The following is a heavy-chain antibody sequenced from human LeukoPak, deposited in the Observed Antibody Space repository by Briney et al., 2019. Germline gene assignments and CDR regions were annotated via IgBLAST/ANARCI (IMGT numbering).Heavy chain of an antibody. D-gene: IGHD3-10*01. CDR2: IRYDGSNK. Sequence: PGGSLRLSCAASGFTFSSYGMHWVRQAPGKGLEWVAFIRYDGSNKYYADSVKGRFTISRDNSKNTLYLQMNSPRAEDTAVCYCAKTQMSYGSGSYLLDYWGQGTLVTVSS. CDR1: GFTFSSYG. J-gene: IGHJ4*02. V-gene: IGHV3-30*02. CDR3: AKTQMSYGSGSYLLDY.